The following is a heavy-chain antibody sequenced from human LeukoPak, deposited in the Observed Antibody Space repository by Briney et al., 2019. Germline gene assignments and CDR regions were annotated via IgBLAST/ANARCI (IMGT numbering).Heavy chain of an antibody. Sequence: SETLSLTCTVSGGSVSSGSYYWSWIRQPPGKGLEWIGYIYYSGSTNYNPSLKSRVTISVDTSKNQFSLKLSSVTAVDTAVYFCAREYSSSLDVWGQGTTVTVSS. V-gene: IGHV4-61*01. CDR3: AREYSSSLDV. CDR2: IYYSGST. CDR1: GGSVSSGSYY. D-gene: IGHD6-13*01. J-gene: IGHJ6*02.